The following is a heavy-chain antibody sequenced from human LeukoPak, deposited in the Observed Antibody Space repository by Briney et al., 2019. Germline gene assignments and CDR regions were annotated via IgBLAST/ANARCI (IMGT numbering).Heavy chain of an antibody. CDR2: ISSSSSYI. D-gene: IGHD6-25*01. CDR3: ARERRRVDAFDI. V-gene: IGHV3-21*01. Sequence: GGSLRLSCAASGFTFSSYSMNWVRQAPGKGLEWVSSISSSSSYIYYADSVKGRFNISRDNAKNSLYLQMNSLRAEDTAVYYCARERRRVDAFDIWGQGTMVTVSS. J-gene: IGHJ3*02. CDR1: GFTFSSYS.